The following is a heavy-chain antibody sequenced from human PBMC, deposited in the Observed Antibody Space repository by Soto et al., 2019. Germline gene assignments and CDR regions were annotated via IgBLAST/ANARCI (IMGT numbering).Heavy chain of an antibody. Sequence: GGSLRLSCAASGFTFSSYSMNWVRQAPGKGLEWVSSISSSSSYIDYADSVKGRFTISRDNAKNSMYLQMNSLRAEDTAVYYCARTDCSGGSCYWGRFDCWGQGTLVTVSS. V-gene: IGHV3-21*01. D-gene: IGHD2-15*01. CDR2: ISSSSSYI. CDR1: GFTFSSYS. CDR3: ARTDCSGGSCYWGRFDC. J-gene: IGHJ4*02.